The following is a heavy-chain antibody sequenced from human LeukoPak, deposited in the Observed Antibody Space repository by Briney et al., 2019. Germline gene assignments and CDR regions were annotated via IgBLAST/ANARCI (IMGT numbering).Heavy chain of an antibody. V-gene: IGHV4-39*01. J-gene: IGHJ3*02. CDR3: TRHRIVGATNAFDI. D-gene: IGHD1-26*01. Sequence: SETLSLTCTVSGGSISSRTYCWGWIRQPPGKGLEWIGTNYYSGSTNYNPSLKSRVSMSVDTSRTQFSLKLSSVTAADTAVYYCTRHRIVGATNAFDIWGQGTMVTVSS. CDR1: GGSISSRTYC. CDR2: NYYSGST.